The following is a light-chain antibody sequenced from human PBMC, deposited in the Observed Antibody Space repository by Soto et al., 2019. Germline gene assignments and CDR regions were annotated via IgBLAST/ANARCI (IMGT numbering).Light chain of an antibody. CDR3: HKFDSSLT. CDR2: GAS. CDR1: QSVSSNF. Sequence: EIVLTQSPGSLSLSPGERATLSCRASQSVSSNFFAWYQQQPGQAPRLLIFGASVRATGVPDRFSGSGSGTDFTLTISRLEPEDSAVYYCHKFDSSLTFGQGTKVEI. V-gene: IGKV3-20*01. J-gene: IGKJ1*01.